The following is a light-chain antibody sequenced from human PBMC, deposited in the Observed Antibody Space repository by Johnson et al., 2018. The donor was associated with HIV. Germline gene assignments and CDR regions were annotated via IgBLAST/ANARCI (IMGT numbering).Light chain of an antibody. J-gene: IGLJ1*01. CDR3: GTWDSRLSAGHV. Sequence: QSVLTQPPSVSAAPGQKVTISCSGSSCDIANNYVSWHQHLPGTAPKLLIYDNDKRPSRIPDRIFGSKSGTSATLGITGLHPGDEADYSCGTWDSRLSAGHVFGTRTKVTVL. CDR2: DND. V-gene: IGLV1-51*01. CDR1: SCDIANNY.